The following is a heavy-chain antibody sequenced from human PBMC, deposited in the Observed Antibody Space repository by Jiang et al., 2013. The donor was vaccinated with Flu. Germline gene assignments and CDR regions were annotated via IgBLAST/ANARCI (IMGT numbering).Heavy chain of an antibody. V-gene: IGHV1-18*01. CDR3: ARDYIRFLEWSIREYYFDY. Sequence: VQLVESGAEVKKPGASVKVSCKASGYTFTSYGISWVRQAPGQGLEWMGWISAYNGNTNYAQKLQGRVTMTXDTSTSTAYMELRSLRSDDTAVYYCARDYIRFLEWSIREYYFDYWGQGTLVTVSS. J-gene: IGHJ4*02. CDR1: GYTFTSYG. D-gene: IGHD3-3*01. CDR2: ISAYNGNT.